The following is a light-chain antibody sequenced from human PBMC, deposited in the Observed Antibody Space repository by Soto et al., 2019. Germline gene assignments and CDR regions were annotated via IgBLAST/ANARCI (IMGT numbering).Light chain of an antibody. CDR3: QQYGTSPFT. Sequence: EVVLTQSPDTLSLSPGERATLSCRASQSVGTSLAWYQQKPGQAPRLLIYGGSIRATGIPDRFGGSGSGTAFTLTVRRVEPEDFAVYHCQQYGTSPFTFGGGTKMEMK. V-gene: IGKV3-20*01. CDR1: QSVGTS. J-gene: IGKJ4*01. CDR2: GGS.